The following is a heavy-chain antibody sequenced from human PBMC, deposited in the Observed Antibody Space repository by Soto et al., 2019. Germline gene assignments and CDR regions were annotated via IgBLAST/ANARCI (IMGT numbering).Heavy chain of an antibody. D-gene: IGHD3-10*01. CDR1: GYTFTSYG. J-gene: IGHJ6*02. CDR3: ARDRSRGVISWYYYYYGMDV. CDR2: ISAYNGNT. Sequence: QVQLVQSGAEVKKPGASVKVSCKASGYTFTSYGISWVRQAPGQGLEWMGWISAYNGNTNYAQKLQGRVTMTTDTSTSTAYMELRSLRSDATAVYYCARDRSRGVISWYYYYYGMDVWGQGTTVTVSS. V-gene: IGHV1-18*01.